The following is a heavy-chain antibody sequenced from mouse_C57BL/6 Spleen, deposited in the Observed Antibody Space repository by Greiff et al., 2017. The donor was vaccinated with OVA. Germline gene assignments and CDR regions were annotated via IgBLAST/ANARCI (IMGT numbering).Heavy chain of an antibody. CDR2: IYPGNSDT. Sequence: EVQLQQSGTVLARPGASVKMSCKTSGYTFTSYWMHWVKQRPGQGLEWIGAIYPGNSDTSYNQKFKGKAKLTAVTAASTAYMELSSLTNEDSAVYYCTRDLDYDGGYFDYWGQGTTLTVSS. CDR1: GYTFTSYW. V-gene: IGHV1-5*01. CDR3: TRDLDYDGGYFDY. D-gene: IGHD2-4*01. J-gene: IGHJ2*01.